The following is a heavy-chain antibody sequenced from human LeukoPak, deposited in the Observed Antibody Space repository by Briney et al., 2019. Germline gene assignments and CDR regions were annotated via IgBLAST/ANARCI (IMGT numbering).Heavy chain of an antibody. D-gene: IGHD5-18*01. CDR2: INHSGST. V-gene: IGHV4-34*01. CDR3: ERRRGYSYGPNTYYYYYMDV. Sequence: PSETLSLTCAVYGGSFSGYYWSWIRQPPGKGLEWIGEINHSGSTNYNPSLKSRVTISVDTSKNQFSLKLSSMTAADTAVYYCERRRGYSYGPNTYYYYYMDVWGKGTTVTVSS. J-gene: IGHJ6*03. CDR1: GGSFSGYY.